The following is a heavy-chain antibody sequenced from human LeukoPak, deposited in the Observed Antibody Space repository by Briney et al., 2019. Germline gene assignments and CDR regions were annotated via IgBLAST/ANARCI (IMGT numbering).Heavy chain of an antibody. V-gene: IGHV3-23*01. CDR2: LSSSGGNT. J-gene: IGHJ4*02. CDR3: AKGGSDYDDHGYSFDY. CDR1: GFTFSIYA. Sequence: GGALRLSCAASGFTFSIYAMSWVRQAPGKGLGWVSALSSSGGNTYYADSVEGRFTISRDNTKNTLYLQMNSLRAEDTAVYYCAKGGSDYDDHGYSFDYWGQGALVTVSS. D-gene: IGHD1-26*01.